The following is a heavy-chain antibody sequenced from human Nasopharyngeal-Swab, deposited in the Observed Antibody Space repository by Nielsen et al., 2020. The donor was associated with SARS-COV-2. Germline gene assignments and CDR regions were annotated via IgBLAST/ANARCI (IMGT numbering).Heavy chain of an antibody. CDR2: ISSSGSTI. Sequence: GESLKISCAASGFTFSSYEMNWVRQAPGKGLEWVSYISSSGSTIYYADSVKGRFTISRDNAKNSLYMQMNSLRAEDTAVYYCVRDYGDYERMQYYYYYGMDVWGQGTTVTVSS. CDR1: GFTFSSYE. V-gene: IGHV3-48*03. D-gene: IGHD4-17*01. CDR3: VRDYGDYERMQYYYYYGMDV. J-gene: IGHJ6*02.